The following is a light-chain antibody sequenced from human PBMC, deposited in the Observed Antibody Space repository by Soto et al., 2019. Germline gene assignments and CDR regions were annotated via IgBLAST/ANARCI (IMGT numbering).Light chain of an antibody. CDR2: GAS. CDR1: QGISNY. CDR3: QQAVTIPIT. J-gene: IGKJ5*01. V-gene: IGKV1-12*01. Sequence: DIQMTQSPASVSASVGDRVTITCRASQGISNYLTWYQKKPGTAPKLLISGASNLQSGVPSRFRGSGFGTDYTLTISSLQPADFGIYFCQQAVTIPITFGQGTRLETK.